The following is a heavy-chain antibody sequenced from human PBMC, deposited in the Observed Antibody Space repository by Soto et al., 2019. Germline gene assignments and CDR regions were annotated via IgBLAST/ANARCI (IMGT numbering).Heavy chain of an antibody. V-gene: IGHV4-59*01. CDR3: ASLSVDIVDTNGPNWFDR. CDR1: GGSISSYY. D-gene: IGHD5-12*01. Sequence: SETLSLTCTVSGGSISSYYWSWIRQPPGKGLEWIGYIYYSGSTNYNPSLKSRVTISVDTSKNQFSLKLSSVTAADTAVYYCASLSVDIVDTNGPNWFDRWRQGTLDTVSS. J-gene: IGHJ5*02. CDR2: IYYSGST.